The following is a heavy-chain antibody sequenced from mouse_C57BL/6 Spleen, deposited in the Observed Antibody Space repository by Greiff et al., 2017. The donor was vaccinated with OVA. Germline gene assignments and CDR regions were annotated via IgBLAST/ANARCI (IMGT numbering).Heavy chain of an antibody. J-gene: IGHJ2*01. CDR1: GYAFSSYW. CDR2: IYPGDGDT. Sequence: QVQLQQSGAELVKPGASVKISCKASGYAFSSYWMNWVKQRPGKGLEWIGQIYPGDGDTNYNGKFKGKATLTADKSSSTAYMQLSSLTSEDSAVYFCARSGTAVVAGFGYWGQGTTLTVSS. CDR3: ARSGTAVVAGFGY. D-gene: IGHD1-1*01. V-gene: IGHV1-80*01.